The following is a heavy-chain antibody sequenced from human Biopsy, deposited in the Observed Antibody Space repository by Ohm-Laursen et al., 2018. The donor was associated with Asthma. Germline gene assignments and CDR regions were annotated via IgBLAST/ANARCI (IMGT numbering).Heavy chain of an antibody. J-gene: IGHJ6*02. CDR2: ISFDGSNQ. Sequence: SLRLSCAAFEFTFSNYGMHWVRRAPGKGLEWLAIISFDGSNQYYADSAKGRFTISRDKSKSTLYLQLSSLRAEDTAVYFCAREPIKATYFYGIDVWGQGTTVTVSS. V-gene: IGHV3-30*03. D-gene: IGHD3-9*01. CDR3: AREPIKATYFYGIDV. CDR1: EFTFSNYG.